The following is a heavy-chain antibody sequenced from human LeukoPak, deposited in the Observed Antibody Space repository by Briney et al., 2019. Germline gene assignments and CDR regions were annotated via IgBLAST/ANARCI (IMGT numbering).Heavy chain of an antibody. D-gene: IGHD4-17*01. Sequence: GGSLRLSCAASGFTFSTYSMNWVRQAPGKGLEWVSYISSSSSMIYYADSVKGRFTISRDNAKNSLYLQMNSLRAEDTAVYYCARIMTTVTTVEYWGQGTLVTVSS. CDR2: ISSSSSMI. V-gene: IGHV3-48*01. CDR3: ARIMTTVTTVEY. CDR1: GFTFSTYS. J-gene: IGHJ4*02.